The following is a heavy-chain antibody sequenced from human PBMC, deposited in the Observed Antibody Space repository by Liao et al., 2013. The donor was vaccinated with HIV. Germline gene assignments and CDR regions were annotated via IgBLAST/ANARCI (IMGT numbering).Heavy chain of an antibody. CDR2: IYTSGST. CDR3: ARVHGFFDF. CDR1: GGSLNSYH. V-gene: IGHV4-4*07. D-gene: IGHD2-2*03. Sequence: QLFLEESGPGLMKPSETLSLTCSLSGGSLNSYHWTWIRQPPGKGLEWIGRIYTSGSTNYNPSLKSRVTMSVDTSKNQFSLNLNSVTAADTAVYYCARVHGFFDFWGQGTLVTVSS. J-gene: IGHJ4*02.